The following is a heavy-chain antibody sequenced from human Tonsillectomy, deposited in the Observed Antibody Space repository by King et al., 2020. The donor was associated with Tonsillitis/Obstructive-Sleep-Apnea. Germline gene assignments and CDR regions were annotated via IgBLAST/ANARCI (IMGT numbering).Heavy chain of an antibody. Sequence: VQLQESGPGLVKPSETLSLTCTVSGGSISSFCWSWIRQPPGKGLEWIVYVYYSGSTNYNPSLRSRVTISVDTSKNQFSLKLSSVTAADTAVYYCARDLVLEAGGDAFDIWGQGTMVTVSS. V-gene: IGHV4-59*01. CDR3: ARDLVLEAGGDAFDI. D-gene: IGHD2-15*01. CDR1: GGSISSFC. J-gene: IGHJ3*02. CDR2: VYYSGST.